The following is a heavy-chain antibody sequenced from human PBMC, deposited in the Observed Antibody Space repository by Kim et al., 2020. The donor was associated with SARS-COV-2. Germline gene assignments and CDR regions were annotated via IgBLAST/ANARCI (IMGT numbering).Heavy chain of an antibody. Sequence: SETLSLTCTVSGGSISSSSYYWGWIRQPPGKGLEWIGSIYYSGSTYYNPSLKSRVTISVDTSKNQFSLKLSSVTAADTAVYYCARHLRQLGVDYWGQGTLVTVSS. CDR1: GGSISSSSYY. D-gene: IGHD6-6*01. V-gene: IGHV4-39*01. CDR3: ARHLRQLGVDY. CDR2: IYYSGST. J-gene: IGHJ4*02.